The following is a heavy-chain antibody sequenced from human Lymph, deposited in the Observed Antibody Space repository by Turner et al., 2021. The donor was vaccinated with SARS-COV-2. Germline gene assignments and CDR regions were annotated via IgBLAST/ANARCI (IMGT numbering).Heavy chain of an antibody. V-gene: IGHV3-43*02. CDR3: AKEGLSGRRLQFVPYFAY. Sequence: EVKLVESGGGVVQPGGSLRLSWAASGFTFDDYAMHWFRQAPGKGLEWVSLISGDGGSTYYADSVKGRFTISRDDSKNSLYLQINSLRTEDTALYYCAKEGLSGRRLQFVPYFAYWGQGTLVSVSS. D-gene: IGHD5-12*01. J-gene: IGHJ4*02. CDR1: GFTFDDYA. CDR2: ISGDGGST.